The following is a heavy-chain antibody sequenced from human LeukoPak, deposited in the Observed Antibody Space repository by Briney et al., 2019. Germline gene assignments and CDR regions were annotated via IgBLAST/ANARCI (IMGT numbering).Heavy chain of an antibody. CDR2: INPNNGGP. Sequence: GASVKVSCKASGYTFTGYYMHWVRQAPGQGLEWMGRINPNNGGPEYGQNFQGRVTMTRDTSISTVYMEVYSLTSDDTAVYYCARDVSSTANWELDFWGQGILVTVSS. CDR3: ARDVSSTANWELDF. CDR1: GYTFTGYY. V-gene: IGHV1-2*06. D-gene: IGHD7-27*01. J-gene: IGHJ4*02.